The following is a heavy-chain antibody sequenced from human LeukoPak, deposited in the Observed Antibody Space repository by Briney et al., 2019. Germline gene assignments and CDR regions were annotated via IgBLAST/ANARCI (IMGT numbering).Heavy chain of an antibody. CDR2: ISSSGSTI. V-gene: IGHV3-48*04. Sequence: GGSLRLSCETSGFSFSTYWMSWVCQAPGKGLEWVSYISSSGSTIYYADSVKGRFTISRDNAKNSLYLQMNSLRAEDTAVYYCARDKTRLQFDYWGQGTLVTVSS. J-gene: IGHJ4*02. D-gene: IGHD4-11*01. CDR3: ARDKTRLQFDY. CDR1: GFSFSTYW.